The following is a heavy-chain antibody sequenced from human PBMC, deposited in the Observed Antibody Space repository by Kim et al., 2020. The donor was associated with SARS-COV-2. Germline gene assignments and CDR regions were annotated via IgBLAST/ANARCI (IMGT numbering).Heavy chain of an antibody. Sequence: GGSLRLSCAASGFTFSTYAMNWVRQAPGKGLEWVSSISPDGSYMPYADSVKGRFTISRDNAKDSVSLLMSGLRAEDTGVYYCTRGETIGPTTGFDYWGQG. D-gene: IGHD1-26*01. CDR1: GFTFSTYA. V-gene: IGHV3-21*01. CDR2: ISPDGSYM. J-gene: IGHJ4*02. CDR3: TRGETIGPTTGFDY.